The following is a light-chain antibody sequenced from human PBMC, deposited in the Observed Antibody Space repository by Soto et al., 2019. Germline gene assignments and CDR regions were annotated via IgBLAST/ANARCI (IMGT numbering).Light chain of an antibody. CDR3: SSYTSTNTLDV. Sequence: QSVLTQPASVSGSPGQSITISCTGTSNDVGGYNYVSWYQQHPGKAPKLMIYDVSNRPSGVYNRFSGSKSGNTASLTISGLPAEDEADYYCSSYTSTNTLDVFGTGTKLTVL. J-gene: IGLJ1*01. CDR1: SNDVGGYNY. CDR2: DVS. V-gene: IGLV2-14*01.